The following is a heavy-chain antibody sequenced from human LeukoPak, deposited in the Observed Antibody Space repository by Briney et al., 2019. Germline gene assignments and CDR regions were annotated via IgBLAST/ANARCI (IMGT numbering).Heavy chain of an antibody. Sequence: GGSLRLSCAASGFTFSNYAMSWVRQAPGKGLEWVSTISDSGSSTYYADSVKGRFTISRDNSKNTLYLQMNSLRVEDTAIHYCAKVPYSDYGSGRPPFMDIWGQGTTVAVSS. CDR3: AKVPYSDYGSGRPPFMDI. CDR1: GFTFSNYA. V-gene: IGHV3-23*01. CDR2: ISDSGSST. D-gene: IGHD3-10*01. J-gene: IGHJ6*02.